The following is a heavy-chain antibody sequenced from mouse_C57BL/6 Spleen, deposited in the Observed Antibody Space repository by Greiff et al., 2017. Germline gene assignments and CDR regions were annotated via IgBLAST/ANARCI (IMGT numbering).Heavy chain of an antibody. CDR1: GYSITSGYY. J-gene: IGHJ3*01. Sequence: EVQLQESGPGLVKPSQSLSLTCSVTGYSITSGYYWNWIRQFPGNKLEWMGYISYDGSNNYNPSLKNRISITRDTSKNQFFLKLNSVTTEDTATYYCARGDYSNYVFAYWGQGTLVTVSA. V-gene: IGHV3-6*01. CDR3: ARGDYSNYVFAY. CDR2: ISYDGSN. D-gene: IGHD2-5*01.